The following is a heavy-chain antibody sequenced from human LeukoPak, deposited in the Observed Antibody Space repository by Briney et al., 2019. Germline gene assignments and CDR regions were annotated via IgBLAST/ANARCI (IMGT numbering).Heavy chain of an antibody. CDR2: IYYSGST. CDR1: GGSISSSSYY. Sequence: PSETLSLTCTVSGGSISSSSYYWGWIRQPPGKGLEWIGSIYYSGSTYYNPSLKSRGTISVDTSTNQFSLKLSSVTAADTAVYYCARKSNYDFWSGYYIPWDYYYYMDVWGKGTTVTVSS. V-gene: IGHV4-39*01. D-gene: IGHD3-3*01. J-gene: IGHJ6*03. CDR3: ARKSNYDFWSGYYIPWDYYYYMDV.